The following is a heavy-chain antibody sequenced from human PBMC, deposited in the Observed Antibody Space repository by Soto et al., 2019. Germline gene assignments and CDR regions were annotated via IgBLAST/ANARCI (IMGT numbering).Heavy chain of an antibody. CDR3: ALKVVTYYDN. CDR1: GYSFTSTY. J-gene: IGHJ4*02. Sequence: QVQLVQSGAEVKKPGASVRISCRASGYSFTSTYVHWVRQAPGQGPEWMGIINPAGGTTYYAQKFKGRLTITSDTSTDPVFMDLNDLTSEDTAVYFCALKVVTYYDNWGQGTLLTVSS. CDR2: INPAGGTT. V-gene: IGHV1-46*01. D-gene: IGHD2-21*02.